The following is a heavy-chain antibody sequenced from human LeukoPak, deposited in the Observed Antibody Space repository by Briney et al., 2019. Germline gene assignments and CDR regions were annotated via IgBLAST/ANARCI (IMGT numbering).Heavy chain of an antibody. CDR1: GFTVSNNC. CDR3: ARLGFVVPAVIFDY. Sequence: GGSLRLSCAASGFTVSNNCMSWVRQAPGKGLEWVSVIYIGGSTYYADSVKGRFTISRDISKNTLYLQMNSLRAEDTAMYYCARLGFVVPAVIFDYWGQGTLVTVSS. D-gene: IGHD2-2*02. V-gene: IGHV3-53*01. CDR2: IYIGGST. J-gene: IGHJ4*02.